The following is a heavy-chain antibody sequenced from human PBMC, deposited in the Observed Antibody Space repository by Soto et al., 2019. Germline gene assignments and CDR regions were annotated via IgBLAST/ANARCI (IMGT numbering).Heavy chain of an antibody. J-gene: IGHJ6*02. CDR3: ASAITRGMDV. Sequence: SETLSLTCTVSGDSISSGNYYWNWIRQPPGKGLEWIGYIFYSRNTYYNPSLKSRVTISIDTSKNQFSLKLTSVTAADTAVYYCASAITRGMDVWGQGTTVTVS. D-gene: IGHD2-2*01. CDR2: IFYSRNT. CDR1: GDSISSGNYY. V-gene: IGHV4-30-4*01.